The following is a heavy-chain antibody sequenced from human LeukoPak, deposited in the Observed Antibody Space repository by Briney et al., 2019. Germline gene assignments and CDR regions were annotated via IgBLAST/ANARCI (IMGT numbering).Heavy chain of an antibody. J-gene: IGHJ5*02. CDR1: GGSFSGYY. CDR2: INHSGST. CDR3: AIDNSGYDLVGVGWFDP. Sequence: SETLSLTCAVYGGSFSGYYWSWIRQPPGKGLEWIGEINHSGSTNYNPSLKSRVTISVDTSKNQFSLKLSSVTAADTAVYYCAIDNSGYDLVGVGWFDPWGQGTLVTVSS. V-gene: IGHV4-34*01. D-gene: IGHD5-12*01.